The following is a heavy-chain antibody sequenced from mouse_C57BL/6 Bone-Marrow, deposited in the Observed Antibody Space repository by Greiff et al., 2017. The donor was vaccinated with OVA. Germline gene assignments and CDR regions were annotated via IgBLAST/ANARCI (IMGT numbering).Heavy chain of an antibody. Sequence: QVQLQQPGAELVKPGASVKLSCKASGYTFTSYWMHWVKQRPGRGLEWIGRIDPTRGGTKYNEKFKSKATLTVDKPSSTAYMQLSSLTSEDSAVYYCAAGVYYYGSSYDWFAYWGQGTLVTVSA. D-gene: IGHD1-1*01. CDR3: AAGVYYYGSSYDWFAY. CDR1: GYTFTSYW. J-gene: IGHJ3*01. CDR2: IDPTRGGT. V-gene: IGHV1-72*01.